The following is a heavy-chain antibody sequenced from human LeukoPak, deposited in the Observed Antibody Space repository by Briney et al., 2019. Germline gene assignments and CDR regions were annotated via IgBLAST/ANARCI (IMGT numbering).Heavy chain of an antibody. CDR1: GYSFTSYW. Sequence: GESLKISCKGSGYSFTSYWIGWVRQMPGKGLEWMGIIYPGDSDTRYSPSFQGQVTISADKSISTAYLQWSSLKASDTAMYYCARHASEDWVWFGDPFDYWGQGTLVTVSS. CDR3: ARHASEDWVWFGDPFDY. J-gene: IGHJ4*02. V-gene: IGHV5-51*01. D-gene: IGHD3-10*01. CDR2: IYPGDSDT.